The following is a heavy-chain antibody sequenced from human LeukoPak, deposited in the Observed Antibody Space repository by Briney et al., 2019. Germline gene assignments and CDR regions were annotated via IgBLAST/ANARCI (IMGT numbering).Heavy chain of an antibody. CDR1: GFTFSSYS. V-gene: IGHV3-21*01. J-gene: IGHJ4*02. D-gene: IGHD6-6*01. CDR2: ISSSSSYI. Sequence: GSLRISCAASGFTFSSYSMNWVRQAPGKGLEWVSSISSSSSYIYYADSVKGRFTVSRDNAKNSLYLQMNSLRAEDTAVYYCARDRRQYSSSSNIVDYWGQGTLVTVSS. CDR3: ARDRRQYSSSSNIVDY.